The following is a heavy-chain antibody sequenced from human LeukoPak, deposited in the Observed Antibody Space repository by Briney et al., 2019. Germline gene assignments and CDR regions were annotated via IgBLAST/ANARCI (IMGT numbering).Heavy chain of an antibody. Sequence: GASVKVSCKASGYTFTSYAMHWVRQAPGQRLEWMGWINAGNGNTKYSQKFQGRVTFTRDTSASTAYMELSSLRSEDTAVYYCARDKDLLWFGELLYGGFDPWGQGTLVTVSS. CDR2: INAGNGNT. V-gene: IGHV1-3*01. D-gene: IGHD3-10*01. CDR1: GYTFTSYA. CDR3: ARDKDLLWFGELLYGGFDP. J-gene: IGHJ5*02.